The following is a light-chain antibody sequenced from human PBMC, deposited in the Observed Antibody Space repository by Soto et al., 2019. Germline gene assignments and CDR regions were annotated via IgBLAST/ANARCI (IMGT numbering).Light chain of an antibody. CDR1: SSDIGAYNS. CDR2: QVS. V-gene: IGLV2-14*01. CDR3: LSYTDSSNFV. Sequence: QSALTQPASVSGSPGQSITISCTGTSSDIGAYNSVSWYQHHPGKAPKLIVFQVSFRPSAVSDRFSGSKSDNTASLTISGLQTEDEADYYCLSYTDSSNFVLGNGTKVTVL. J-gene: IGLJ1*01.